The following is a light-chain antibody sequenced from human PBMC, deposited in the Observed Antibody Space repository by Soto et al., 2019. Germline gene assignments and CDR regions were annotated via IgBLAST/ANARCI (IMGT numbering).Light chain of an antibody. CDR1: QSVSSNY. J-gene: IGKJ5*01. V-gene: IGKV3-20*01. Sequence: EIVLTQSPCTLSLSKGERATLSWRASQSVSSNYLAWYQHKPGQAPRLLIYDVSSRATGTPDRFSGSGSGTDFTLTVSRLEPEDFAVYYCQHYGSSHSNPFAQGARLAIK. CDR2: DVS. CDR3: QHYGSSHSNP.